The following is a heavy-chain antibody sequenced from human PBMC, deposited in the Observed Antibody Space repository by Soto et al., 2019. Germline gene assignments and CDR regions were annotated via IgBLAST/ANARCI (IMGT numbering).Heavy chain of an antibody. CDR2: ISGYNGKT. J-gene: IGHJ6*02. V-gene: IGHV1-18*01. D-gene: IGHD3-16*01. CDR3: SREGDRPYYYSGMDV. CDR1: GYTFTSYG. Sequence: ASVKVSSKASGYTFTSYGISWVRQATGQRLVWMGWISGYNGKTKYAKKLQSRVSMTTDTSTSTTYMELRSLGSDDTALYYCSREGDRPYYYSGMDVWGQGTTVTVSS.